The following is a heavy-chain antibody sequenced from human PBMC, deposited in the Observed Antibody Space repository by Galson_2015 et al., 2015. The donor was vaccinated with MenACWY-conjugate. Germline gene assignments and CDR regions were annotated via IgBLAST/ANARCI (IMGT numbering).Heavy chain of an antibody. CDR3: AKVAGYCSDDTCYSDY. Sequence: SLRLSCAASGFTFSSFAMSWVRQAPGKGLEWVSALSDSGGHTHYADPLQGRVPNPKDKPLRTLYLQMNSLRAEDTAVYYCAKVAGYCSDDTCYSDYWGQGTLVTVSS. D-gene: IGHD2-15*01. CDR1: GFTFSSFA. V-gene: IGHV3-23*01. CDR2: LSDSGGHT. J-gene: IGHJ4*02.